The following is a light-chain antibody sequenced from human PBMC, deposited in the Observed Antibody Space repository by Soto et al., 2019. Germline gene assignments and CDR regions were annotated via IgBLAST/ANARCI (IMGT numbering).Light chain of an antibody. J-gene: IGKJ1*01. Sequence: DIQMTQSPSSVSASVGDIVTITCRASQSISTWLAWYQQKPGKAPNLLISAASNLQSGAPSRFSGSGSGTDFTLIISSLQPEDFATYYCQQAISFPRTFGQGTQVEIK. CDR2: AAS. V-gene: IGKV1-12*01. CDR3: QQAISFPRT. CDR1: QSISTW.